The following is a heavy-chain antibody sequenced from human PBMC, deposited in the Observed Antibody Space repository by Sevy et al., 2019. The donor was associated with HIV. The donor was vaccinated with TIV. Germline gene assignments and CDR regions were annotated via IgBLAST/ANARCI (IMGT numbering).Heavy chain of an antibody. D-gene: IGHD2-15*01. V-gene: IGHV1-18*01. CDR2: ISSFNGDT. CDR3: ARAHCGGGRCYSLAY. J-gene: IGHJ4*02. Sequence: ASVKVSCKASGYTFTTYGITWVRQAPGQGLEWMGWISSFNGDTNYAQKLQGRVTMTTDTSTSTAYMELRSLRSDDTAVYYCARAHCGGGRCYSLAYWGQGTLVTVSS. CDR1: GYTFTTYG.